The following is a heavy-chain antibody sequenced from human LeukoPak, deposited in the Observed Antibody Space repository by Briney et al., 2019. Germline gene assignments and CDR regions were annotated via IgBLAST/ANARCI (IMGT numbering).Heavy chain of an antibody. CDR1: GGSISSYY. D-gene: IGHD3-3*01. CDR2: IYYSGST. V-gene: IGHV4-59*08. CDR3: ARHGRDVLRFLEWFGGFEF. Sequence: SETLSLTCTVSGGSISSYYWSWIRQPPGKGLEWIGYIYYSGSTNYTPSLKSRVTISVDTSKNQFSLKLTSVTAEDTAVYYWARHGRDVLRFLEWFGGFEFWGQGTLVTVSS. J-gene: IGHJ4*02.